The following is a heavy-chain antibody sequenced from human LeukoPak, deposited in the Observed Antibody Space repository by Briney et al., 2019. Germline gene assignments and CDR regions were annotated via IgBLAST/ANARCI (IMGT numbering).Heavy chain of an antibody. J-gene: IGHJ4*02. CDR1: GFTFSSDA. CDR3: AKEGVYDYGDFFDY. D-gene: IGHD4-17*01. CDR2: ISGSGGST. V-gene: IGHV3-23*01. Sequence: AGSLRLSCAASGFTFSSDAMSCGRQAPGKGLEWGSAISGSGGSTYYADSVRGRSTISRDNSKNTLYLQMNRLRAEDTAVYYCAKEGVYDYGDFFDYWGQGTLVTVSS.